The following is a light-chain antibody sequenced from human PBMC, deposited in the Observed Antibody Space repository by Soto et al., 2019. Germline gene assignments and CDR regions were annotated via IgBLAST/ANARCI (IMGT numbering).Light chain of an antibody. CDR2: DAS. CDR3: QQYSNWPPLYT. Sequence: EIVMTQSPATLSVSPGERATLSCRASQSVSSYLAWYQQKPGLPPRLLIYDASTRATGIPDRFSSSGSGIDFSLPISGMQSADFAVYYCQQYSNWPPLYTFGRGTKLEIK. CDR1: QSVSSY. J-gene: IGKJ2*01. V-gene: IGKV3-15*01.